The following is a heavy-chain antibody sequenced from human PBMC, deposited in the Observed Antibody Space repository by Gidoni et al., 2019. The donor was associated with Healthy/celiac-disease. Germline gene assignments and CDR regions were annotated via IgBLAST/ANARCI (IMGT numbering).Heavy chain of an antibody. Sequence: QVQLVQSGAEVKKPGASVKVSCKASGYTFTSYYMHWVRQAPGQGLEWMGIINPSGGSTSYAQKFQGRVTMTRDTSTSTVYMELSSLRSEDTAVYYCARDSYDFWSAYYYYYGMDGWGQGTTVTVSS. V-gene: IGHV1-46*03. CDR1: GYTFTSYY. D-gene: IGHD3-3*01. J-gene: IGHJ6*02. CDR3: ARDSYDFWSAYYYYYGMDG. CDR2: INPSGGST.